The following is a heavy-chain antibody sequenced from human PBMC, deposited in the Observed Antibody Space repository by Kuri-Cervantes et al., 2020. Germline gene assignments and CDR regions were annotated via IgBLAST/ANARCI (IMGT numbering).Heavy chain of an antibody. Sequence: SVKVSCKVSVYTLTELSMHWVRQAPGKGLEWMGGFDPEDGETIYAQKVQCRVTMTEDTSTDTAYMELSSLRSEDTAVYYCATAKPGWFGEFHFQHWGQGTLVTVSS. CDR3: ATAKPGWFGEFHFQH. CDR2: FDPEDGET. D-gene: IGHD3-10*01. V-gene: IGHV1-24*01. J-gene: IGHJ1*01. CDR1: VYTLTELS.